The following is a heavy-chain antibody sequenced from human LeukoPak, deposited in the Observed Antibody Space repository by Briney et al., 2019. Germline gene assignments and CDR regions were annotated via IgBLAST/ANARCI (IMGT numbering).Heavy chain of an antibody. Sequence: SETLSLTCTVSGYSISSGYYWGWIRQPPGKGLEWIGSIYHSGSTYYNPSLKSRVTISVDTSKNQFSLKLSSVTAADTAVYYCASIAAAADFDYWGQGTLVTVSS. CDR2: IYHSGST. J-gene: IGHJ4*02. CDR3: ASIAAAADFDY. CDR1: GYSISSGYY. D-gene: IGHD6-13*01. V-gene: IGHV4-38-2*02.